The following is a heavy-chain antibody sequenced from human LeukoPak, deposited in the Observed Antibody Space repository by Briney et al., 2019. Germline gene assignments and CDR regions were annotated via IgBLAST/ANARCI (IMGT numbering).Heavy chain of an antibody. D-gene: IGHD1-26*01. Sequence: GGSLRLSCAASGFTFSSYEMNWVRQAPGKGLAWVSRINTDGSFTDYADSVKGRFTISRDNAKNTLYLQMNSLRAEDTAVYYCASKWDLTQWGQGTLVTVSS. CDR3: ASKWDLTQ. J-gene: IGHJ4*02. V-gene: IGHV3-74*01. CDR2: INTDGSFT. CDR1: GFTFSSYE.